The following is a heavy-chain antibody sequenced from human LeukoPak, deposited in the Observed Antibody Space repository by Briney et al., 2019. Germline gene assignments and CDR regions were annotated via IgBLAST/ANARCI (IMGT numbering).Heavy chain of an antibody. CDR2: INHSGST. J-gene: IGHJ5*02. CDR1: GGSFSGYY. V-gene: IGHV4-34*01. Sequence: SETLSLTCAVYGGSFSGYYWSWIRQPPGKGLEWIGEINHSGSTNYNPSLKSRVTISVDTSKNQFSLKLSSVTAADTAVYYCTAGVVIIPSTWGQGTLVTVSS. D-gene: IGHD3-3*01. CDR3: TAGVVIIPST.